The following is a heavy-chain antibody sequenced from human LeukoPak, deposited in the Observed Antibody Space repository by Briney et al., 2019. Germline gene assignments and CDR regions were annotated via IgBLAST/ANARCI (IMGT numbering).Heavy chain of an antibody. V-gene: IGHV3-20*04. CDR2: INRNGGST. J-gene: IGHJ4*02. CDR1: GFTFDDYG. Sequence: GGSLRLSCEASGFTFDDYGMSWVRQRPGRGLEWVSGINRNGGSTDYADSVKGRFTISRDNAKNSHFLQMNSLRVEDTALYYCARGFRNGPFDCWGRGTLVTVSS. D-gene: IGHD3-10*01. CDR3: ARGFRNGPFDC.